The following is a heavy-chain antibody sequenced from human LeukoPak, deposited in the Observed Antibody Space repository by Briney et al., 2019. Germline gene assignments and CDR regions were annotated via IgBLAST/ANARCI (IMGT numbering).Heavy chain of an antibody. CDR3: ARDRNSGSSLDI. V-gene: IGHV1-2*02. CDR1: GYTFTGYY. CDR2: IYPYSGDT. D-gene: IGHD6-6*01. Sequence: ASVTVSCKASGYTFTGYYIHWVRQAPGQGLEWMGWIYPYSGDTNYAQNFQGRVTMTRDTSISTAYMELSSLKSDDTAVYYCARDRNSGSSLDIWGQGTMLTISS. J-gene: IGHJ3*02.